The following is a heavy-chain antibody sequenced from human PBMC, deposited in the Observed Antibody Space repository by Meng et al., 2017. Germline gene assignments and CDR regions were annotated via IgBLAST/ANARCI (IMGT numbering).Heavy chain of an antibody. CDR3: ARDRRDGYNFRWYFDL. Sequence: SETLSLTCTVSGGSISSGSYYWSWIRQPAGKGLEWIGRIYTSGSTNYNPSLKSRVTISVDTSKNQFSLKLSSVTAADTAVYYCARDRRDGYNFRWYFDLWGRGTLVTVSS. D-gene: IGHD5-24*01. J-gene: IGHJ2*01. V-gene: IGHV4-61*02. CDR2: IYTSGST. CDR1: GGSISSGSYY.